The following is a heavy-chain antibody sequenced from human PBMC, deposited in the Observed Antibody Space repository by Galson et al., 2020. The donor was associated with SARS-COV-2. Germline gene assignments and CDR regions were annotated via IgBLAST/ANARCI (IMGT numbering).Heavy chain of an antibody. CDR3: VRLGGMANTPDRYCFYGVDV. J-gene: IGHJ6*02. Sequence: GGSLRLSCAVSGFPFSSYSMNWVRQAPGKGLEWVSSISSGSPYIYYADSVKGRFTMSRDNAKNSLFLQMNSLRTEDTAVYYCVRLGGMANTPDRYCFYGVDVWGQGTTVTVCS. D-gene: IGHD3-16*01. CDR2: ISSGSPYI. CDR1: GFPFSSYS. V-gene: IGHV3-21*01.